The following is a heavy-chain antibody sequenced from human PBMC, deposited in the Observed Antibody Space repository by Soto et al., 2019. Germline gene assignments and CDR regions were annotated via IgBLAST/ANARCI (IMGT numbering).Heavy chain of an antibody. J-gene: IGHJ6*02. CDR1: GYTFTSYY. Sequence: ASVKVSCKASGYTFTSYYMHWVRQAHGQGLEWMGMINPSGGSTSYAQKFQGRVTMTRDTSTSTVYMELSSLRSEDTAVYYCAREGYDFWSGYYNYYGMDVWGQGTTVTVSS. CDR2: INPSGGST. D-gene: IGHD3-3*01. CDR3: AREGYDFWSGYYNYYGMDV. V-gene: IGHV1-46*01.